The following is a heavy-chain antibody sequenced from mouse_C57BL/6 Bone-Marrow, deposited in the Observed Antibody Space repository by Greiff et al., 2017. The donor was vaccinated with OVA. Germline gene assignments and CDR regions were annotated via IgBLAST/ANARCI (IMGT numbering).Heavy chain of an antibody. CDR1: GYTFTSYW. Sequence: QVQLQQPGAELVMPGASVKLSCKASGYTFTSYWMHWVKQRPGQGLEWIGEIDPSDSYTNYNQKVKGKSTLTVDKSSSTAYMQLSSLTSEDSAVYYCARDYYGRWFAYWGQGTLVTVSA. J-gene: IGHJ3*01. D-gene: IGHD1-1*01. CDR3: ARDYYGRWFAY. CDR2: IDPSDSYT. V-gene: IGHV1-69*01.